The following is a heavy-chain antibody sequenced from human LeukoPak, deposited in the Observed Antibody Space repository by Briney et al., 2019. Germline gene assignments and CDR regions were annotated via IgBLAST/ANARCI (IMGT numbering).Heavy chain of an antibody. CDR2: ISAYNGNT. V-gene: IGHV1-18*01. CDR3: ARDPQDSSSRYFDY. J-gene: IGHJ4*02. D-gene: IGHD6-13*01. Sequence: ASVKVSCKASGYTFTSYGISWVRQAPGQGLEWMGWISAYNGNTNYAQKLQGRVTMATDTSTSTAYMELRSLRSDDTAVYYCARDPQDSSSRYFDYWGQGTLVTVSS. CDR1: GYTFTSYG.